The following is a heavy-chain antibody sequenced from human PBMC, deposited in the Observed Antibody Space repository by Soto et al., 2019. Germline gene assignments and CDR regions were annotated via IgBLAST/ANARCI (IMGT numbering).Heavy chain of an antibody. CDR3: TRDPHALDY. Sequence: PGGSLRLSCTTSGFTFSGYSINWVRQAPGRGLEWISYINSAYRVYYADSVRGRFTISRDNAKNSLYLQMNSLREEDTAIYYRTRDPHALDYWGQGTLVTVSS. V-gene: IGHV3-48*02. J-gene: IGHJ4*02. CDR1: GFTFSGYS. CDR2: INSAYRV.